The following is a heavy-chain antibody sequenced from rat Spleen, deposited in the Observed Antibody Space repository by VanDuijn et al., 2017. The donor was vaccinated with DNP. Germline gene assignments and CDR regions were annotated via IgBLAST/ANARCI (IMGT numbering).Heavy chain of an antibody. J-gene: IGHJ4*01. CDR2: ITSSGGST. D-gene: IGHD1-10*01. CDR1: GFTFNDYW. Sequence: EVQLVESGGDLVQPGRSLKLSCVASGFTFNDYWMTWIRQAPGKGLEWVASITSSGGSTYYPDSVKGRFTISRDNAKNTLYLQMNSLRSEDTATYYCARVPFVTTGAMDAWGQGTSVTVSS. V-gene: IGHV5-31*01. CDR3: ARVPFVTTGAMDA.